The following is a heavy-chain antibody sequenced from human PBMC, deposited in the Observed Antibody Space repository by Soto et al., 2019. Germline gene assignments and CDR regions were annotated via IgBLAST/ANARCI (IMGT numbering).Heavy chain of an antibody. CDR1: GYTFTKYG. V-gene: IGHV1-18*01. CDR3: ASHRTDSGNYPGTFDI. D-gene: IGHD1-26*01. CDR2: ISAYNGDT. J-gene: IGHJ3*02. Sequence: QVQLVQSGAEVKKPGASVKVSCKASGYTFTKYGINWVRQAPGQGLEWMGWISAYNGDTNYIQKFQGRVTMTTDTSTSTAYMELRSLKSDDTAVYYCASHRTDSGNYPGTFDIWGQGTLVTVSS.